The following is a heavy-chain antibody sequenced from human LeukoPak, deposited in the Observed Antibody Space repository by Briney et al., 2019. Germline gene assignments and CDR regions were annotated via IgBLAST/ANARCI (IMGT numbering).Heavy chain of an antibody. V-gene: IGHV1-8*03. J-gene: IGHJ6*03. CDR3: ARSRGRYCSGGSCYFYYYMDV. CDR2: MNPNSGNT. CDR1: GYTFTSYD. Sequence: GASVKVSCKASGYTFTSYDINWVRQATGQGLEWMGWMNPNSGNTGYAQKFQGRVTITRNTSISTAYMELSSLRSEDTAVYYCARSRGRYCSGGSCYFYYYMDVWGKGTTVTVSS. D-gene: IGHD2-15*01.